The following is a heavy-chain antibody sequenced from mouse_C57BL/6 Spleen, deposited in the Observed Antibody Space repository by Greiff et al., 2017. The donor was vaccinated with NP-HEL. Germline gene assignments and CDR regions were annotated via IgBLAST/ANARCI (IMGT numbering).Heavy chain of an antibody. CDR2: ISDGGSYT. J-gene: IGHJ3*01. Sequence: EVMLVESGGGLVKPGGSLKLSCAASGFTFSSYAMSWVRQTPEKRLAWVATISDGGSYTYYPDNVKGRFTISRDNAKNNLYLQMSHLKSEDTAMYYCARENYGRSWFAYWGQGTLVTVSA. CDR1: GFTFSSYA. CDR3: ARENYGRSWFAY. D-gene: IGHD1-1*01. V-gene: IGHV5-4*01.